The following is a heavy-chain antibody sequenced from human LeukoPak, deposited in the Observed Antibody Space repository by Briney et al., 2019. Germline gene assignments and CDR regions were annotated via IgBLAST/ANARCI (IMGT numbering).Heavy chain of an antibody. CDR1: GYTFTSYG. CDR3: ARVARFLEWLKSPYANFDY. J-gene: IGHJ4*02. CDR2: ISAYNGNT. V-gene: IGHV1-18*01. D-gene: IGHD3-3*01. Sequence: ASVKVSCKASGYTFTSYGISWVRQAPGQGLEWMGWISAYNGNTNYAQKLQGRVTMTTDTSTSTAYMELRSLRSDDTAVYYCARVARFLEWLKSPYANFDYWGQGTLVTVSS.